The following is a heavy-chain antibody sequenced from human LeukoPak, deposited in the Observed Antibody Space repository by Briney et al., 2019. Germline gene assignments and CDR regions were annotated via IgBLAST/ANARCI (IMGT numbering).Heavy chain of an antibody. D-gene: IGHD4-23*01. V-gene: IGHV3-74*01. CDR3: VRGRPHGNDY. J-gene: IGHJ4*02. Sequence: GGSLRLSCAASGFTFSSNWMHWVRQAPGKGLVWVSRIKGDGSSTSYADSVKGQFTISRDNAKNTLFLQMNSLRAEDTAVYYCVRGRPHGNDYWGQGTLVTVSS. CDR1: GFTFSSNW. CDR2: IKGDGSST.